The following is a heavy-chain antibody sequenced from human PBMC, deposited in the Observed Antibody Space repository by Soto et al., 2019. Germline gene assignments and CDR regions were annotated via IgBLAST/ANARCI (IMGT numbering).Heavy chain of an antibody. Sequence: AETLSLTCSVSGGSMRSYYWNWLRQPAGKGLEWIGRIYSRGDTNYNPSVKSRVTISVDTSKNQFSLKLSSVTAADTAVYYCARGRLYYDFWSGYYTGTTNWFDPWGQGTLVTVSS. J-gene: IGHJ5*02. V-gene: IGHV4-4*07. CDR1: GGSMRSYY. CDR2: IYSRGDT. D-gene: IGHD3-3*01. CDR3: ARGRLYYDFWSGYYTGTTNWFDP.